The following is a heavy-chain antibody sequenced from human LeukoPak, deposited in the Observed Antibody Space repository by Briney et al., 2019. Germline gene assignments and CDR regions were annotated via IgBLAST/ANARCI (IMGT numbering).Heavy chain of an antibody. CDR3: AKDPMVRVREPLFDY. D-gene: IGHD3-10*01. J-gene: IGHJ4*02. Sequence: GGSLRLSCAASGFTFSSYAMSWVRQAPGKGLEWVSAISGSGGSTYYADSVKGRFTISRDNSKNTLYLQMNGLRAEDTAVYYCAKDPMVRVREPLFDYWGQGTLVTVSS. CDR1: GFTFSSYA. V-gene: IGHV3-23*01. CDR2: ISGSGGST.